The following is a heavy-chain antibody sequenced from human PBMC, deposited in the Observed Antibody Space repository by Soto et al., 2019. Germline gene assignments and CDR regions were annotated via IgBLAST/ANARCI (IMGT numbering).Heavy chain of an antibody. J-gene: IGHJ5*02. CDR1: GFTLSNAW. V-gene: IGHV3-15*01. D-gene: IGHD2-8*01. Sequence: VGSLRLSCAASGFTLSNAWMSWVRQAPGKGLEWVGRIKSKTDGGTTDYAAPVKGRFTISRDDSKNTLYLQMNSLKTEDTAVYSCTTDLLRVFVIAGFPNWVSPWCQGT. CDR3: TTDLLRVFVIAGFPNWVSP. CDR2: IKSKTDGGTT.